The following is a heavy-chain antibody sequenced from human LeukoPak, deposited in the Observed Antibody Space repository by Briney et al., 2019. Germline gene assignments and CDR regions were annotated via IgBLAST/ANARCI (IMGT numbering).Heavy chain of an antibody. J-gene: IGHJ3*02. CDR1: GYTFTGYY. Sequence: VASVKVSCKASGYTFTGYYMHWVRQAPGQGLEWMGWINPNSGGTNYAQKFQGRVTMTRDTSISTAYMELSRLRSDDTAVYYCASDWGLSQLVYCSNTNCYMGAFDIWGQGTMVTVSS. CDR2: INPNSGGT. V-gene: IGHV1-2*02. D-gene: IGHD2-2*02. CDR3: ASDWGLSQLVYCSNTNCYMGAFDI.